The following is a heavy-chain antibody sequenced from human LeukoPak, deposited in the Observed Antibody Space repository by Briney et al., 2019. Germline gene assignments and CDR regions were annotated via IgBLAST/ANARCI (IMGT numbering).Heavy chain of an antibody. CDR1: GYTFTSYG. D-gene: IGHD3-3*01. CDR3: ARESDSGPLGSWSGYFGQVNYYGMDV. V-gene: IGHV1-18*01. Sequence: ASVKVSCKASGYTFTSYGISWVRQAPGQGLEWMGWISAYNGNTNYAQKLQGRVTMTTDTSTSTAYMELRSLRSDDTAVYYCARESDSGPLGSWSGYFGQVNYYGMDVWGQGTTVTVSS. CDR2: ISAYNGNT. J-gene: IGHJ6*02.